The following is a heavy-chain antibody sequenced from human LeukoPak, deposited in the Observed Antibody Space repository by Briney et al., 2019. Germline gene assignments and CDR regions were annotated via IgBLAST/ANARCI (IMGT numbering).Heavy chain of an antibody. J-gene: IGHJ3*02. D-gene: IGHD2-15*01. Sequence: ASVKVSCKASGYTFTSYGISWVRQAPGQGLEWMGWISAYNGNTNYAQKLQGRVTMTTDTSTSTAYMELRSLRSDDTAVYYCARDLGLGGSCYSGNDAFNIWAEGTRVPASS. CDR3: ARDLGLGGSCYSGNDAFNI. CDR2: ISAYNGNT. V-gene: IGHV1-18*01. CDR1: GYTFTSYG.